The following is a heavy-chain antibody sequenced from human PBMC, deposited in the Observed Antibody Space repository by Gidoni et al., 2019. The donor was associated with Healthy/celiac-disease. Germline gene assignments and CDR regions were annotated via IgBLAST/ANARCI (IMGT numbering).Heavy chain of an antibody. V-gene: IGHV1-3*01. CDR2: INAGNGNT. CDR1: GYTFTSYA. CDR3: ARGPLSYGSGSYPDD. Sequence: QVQLVQSGAEVKKPGASVKVSCKASGYTFTSYAMHWVRQAPGQRLEWMGWINAGNGNTKYSQKFQGRVTITRDTSASTAYMELSSLRSEDTAVYYCARGPLSYGSGSYPDDWGQGTLVTVSS. J-gene: IGHJ4*02. D-gene: IGHD3-10*01.